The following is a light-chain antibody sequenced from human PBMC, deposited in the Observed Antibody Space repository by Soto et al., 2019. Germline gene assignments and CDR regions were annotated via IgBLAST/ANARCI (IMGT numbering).Light chain of an antibody. CDR3: SSYTSSITRLV. V-gene: IGLV2-14*03. J-gene: IGLJ2*01. CDR1: SSDVGGYNY. Sequence: QSALTQPACVSGSPGQSITISCTGTSSDVGGYNYVSWYQHHPDKAPKLMIYDVNNRPSGVSNRFSGSKSGNTASLTISGLQAEDEAAYYCSSYTSSITRLVFGGGTKLTVL. CDR2: DVN.